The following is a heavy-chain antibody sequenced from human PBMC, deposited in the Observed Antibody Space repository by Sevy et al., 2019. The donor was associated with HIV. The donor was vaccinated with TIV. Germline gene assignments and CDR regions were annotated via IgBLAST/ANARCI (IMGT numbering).Heavy chain of an antibody. Sequence: SETLSLTCTVSGGSISSYYWSWIRQPAGKGLERIGRIYTSGSTNYNPSLKSRVTMSVDTSKNQFSLKLSSVTAADTAVYYCALTGYSSSWTPGDYWGQGTLVTVSS. D-gene: IGHD6-13*01. CDR1: GGSISSYY. V-gene: IGHV4-4*07. J-gene: IGHJ4*02. CDR3: ALTGYSSSWTPGDY. CDR2: IYTSGST.